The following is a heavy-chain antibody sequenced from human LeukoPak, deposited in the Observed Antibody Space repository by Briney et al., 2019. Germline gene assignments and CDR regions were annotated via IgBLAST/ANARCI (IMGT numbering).Heavy chain of an antibody. CDR1: GFTFSSYR. J-gene: IGHJ4*02. Sequence: PGGSLRLSCAASGFTFSSYRMNWVRQAPGKGLEWVSSISSSSSYIYYADSVKGRFTISRDNAKNSLYLQMNSLRAEDTAVYYCARGTYYYDSSGDFDYWGQGTLVTVSS. CDR2: ISSSSSYI. D-gene: IGHD3-22*01. V-gene: IGHV3-21*01. CDR3: ARGTYYYDSSGDFDY.